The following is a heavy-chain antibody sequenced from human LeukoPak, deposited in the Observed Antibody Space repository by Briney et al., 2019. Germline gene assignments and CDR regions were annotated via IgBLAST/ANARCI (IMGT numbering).Heavy chain of an antibody. V-gene: IGHV3-23*01. D-gene: IGHD5-18*01. CDR3: ATERYSYANGDFDY. CDR1: GFTFSSYA. Sequence: GGSLRLSCAASGFTFSSYAMSGVRQAPGKGLEWVSAISGSGGSTYYADSVKGRFTISRDNSKNTLYLQVNSLRAEDTAVYYCATERYSYANGDFDYWGQGTLVTVSS. J-gene: IGHJ4*02. CDR2: ISGSGGST.